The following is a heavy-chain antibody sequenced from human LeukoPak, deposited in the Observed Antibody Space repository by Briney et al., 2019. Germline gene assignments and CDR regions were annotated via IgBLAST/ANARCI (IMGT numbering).Heavy chain of an antibody. CDR3: AKDFRIGYSAHFDY. V-gene: IGHV3-23*01. CDR1: GFTFRSHA. D-gene: IGHD2-21*01. CDR2: IYENGGTT. Sequence: HPGGSLRLSCVGSGFTFRSHAMSWVRQAPEKGLEFVSGIYENGGTTYYADSVKGRFSISRDNSKNTLYLQMDSLRGEDTAVYYCAKDFRIGYSAHFDYWGQGALVTVPS. J-gene: IGHJ4*02.